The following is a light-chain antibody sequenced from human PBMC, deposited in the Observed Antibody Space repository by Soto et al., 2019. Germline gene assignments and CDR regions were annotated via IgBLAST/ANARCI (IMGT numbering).Light chain of an antibody. J-gene: IGKJ5*01. CDR3: QQRSNWPIT. V-gene: IGKV4-1*01. Sequence: DIVMTQSPDSLAVSLGERATINCKSSQSVLYSSNNKNYLAWYQQKPGQPPNLLIYWASTRESGVPDRFSGSGSGIDFTLTISSLQAEDVAVYYCQQRSNWPITFGQGTRLEIK. CDR1: QSVLYSSNNKNY. CDR2: WAS.